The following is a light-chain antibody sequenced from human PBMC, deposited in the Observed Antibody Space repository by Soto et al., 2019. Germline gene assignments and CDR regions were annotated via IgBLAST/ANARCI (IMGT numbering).Light chain of an antibody. V-gene: IGKV3-11*01. CDR1: QSVSSY. Sequence: EIVMTPSPATLSVSPGERATLSCRASQSVSSYLAWYQQKPGQAPRLLIYDASNRATGIPARFSGSGSGTDFTLTISSLEPEDFAVYYCQQRSNWPQLTFGGGTKVDIK. CDR2: DAS. CDR3: QQRSNWPQLT. J-gene: IGKJ4*01.